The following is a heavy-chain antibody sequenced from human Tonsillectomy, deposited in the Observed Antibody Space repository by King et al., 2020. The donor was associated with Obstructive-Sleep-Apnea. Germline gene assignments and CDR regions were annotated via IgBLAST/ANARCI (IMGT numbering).Heavy chain of an antibody. CDR3: ARSGTGYYIRWFDP. CDR1: GGSISSSSYY. Sequence: QLQLQESGPGLVKPSETLSLTCTVSGGSISSSSYYWGWIRQPPGKGLEWIGSIYYSGSTYYNPSLKDRVTISVDTSKNQFSLKLSSVTAADTAVYYCARSGTGYYIRWFDPWGQGTLVTVSS. J-gene: IGHJ5*02. D-gene: IGHD3/OR15-3a*01. V-gene: IGHV4-39*01. CDR2: IYYSGST.